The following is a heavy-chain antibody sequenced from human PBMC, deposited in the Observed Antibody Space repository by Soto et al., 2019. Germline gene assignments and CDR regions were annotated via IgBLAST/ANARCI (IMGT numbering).Heavy chain of an antibody. J-gene: IGHJ6*02. CDR2: SIPIFGTA. V-gene: IGHV1-69*13. Sequence: SVKVSCKASGGTVNNYPITWVRQAPGEGLEWMGGSIPIFGTANYAQKFQGRVTISVDESTSTAYMELSSLRSEDTAVYYCARGRGYSGDDHYYYFDMDVWGQVTTVTVSS. CDR1: GGTVNNYP. CDR3: ARGRGYSGDDHYYYFDMDV. D-gene: IGHD5-12*01.